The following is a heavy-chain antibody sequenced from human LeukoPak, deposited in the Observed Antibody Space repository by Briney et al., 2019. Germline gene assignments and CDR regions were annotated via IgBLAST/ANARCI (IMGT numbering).Heavy chain of an antibody. V-gene: IGHV3-11*04. Sequence: GGSLRLSCAASGFTFSDYYMSWIRQAPGKGLEWVSYISSSGSTIYYADSVKGRFTISRDNAKNSLYLQMNSLRAEDTAVYYCAADIVVVVAAYYYMDVWGKGTTVTVFS. J-gene: IGHJ6*03. D-gene: IGHD2-15*01. CDR2: ISSSGSTI. CDR1: GFTFSDYY. CDR3: AADIVVVVAAYYYMDV.